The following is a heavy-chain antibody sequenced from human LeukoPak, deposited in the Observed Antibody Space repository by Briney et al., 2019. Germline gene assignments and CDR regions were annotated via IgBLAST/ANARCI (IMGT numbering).Heavy chain of an antibody. CDR3: AKEGGSRGYFDY. J-gene: IGHJ4*02. CDR1: VFTFSSDT. CDR2: ISGSGGST. Sequence: PGGSLRLSCAASVFTFSSDTMSWVRQAPGRGREWGSAISGSGGSTYYADSVKGRFTISRDNSKHKLYLQMNSLRAEDTAVYYCAKEGGSRGYFDYWGQGTLVTVSS. V-gene: IGHV3-23*01.